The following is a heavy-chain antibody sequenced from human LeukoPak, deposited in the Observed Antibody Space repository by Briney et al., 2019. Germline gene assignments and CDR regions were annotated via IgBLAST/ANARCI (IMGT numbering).Heavy chain of an antibody. Sequence: SETLSLTCTVSGGSISTYYWSWIRQPPGKGLEWIGYIYYSGSTNYNPSLKSRVTISVDTSKNQFSLRLSSVTAADTAVYYCARGSLVVTQSLDYWGRGTLVTVSS. CDR2: IYYSGST. CDR3: ARGSLVVTQSLDY. J-gene: IGHJ4*02. D-gene: IGHD4-23*01. V-gene: IGHV4-59*01. CDR1: GGSISTYY.